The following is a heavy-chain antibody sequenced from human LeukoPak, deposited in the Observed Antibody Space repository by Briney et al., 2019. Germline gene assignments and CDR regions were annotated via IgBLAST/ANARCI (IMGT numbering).Heavy chain of an antibody. CDR2: IYYSGST. CDR3: ARDQGVYGSGSYYSHAFDI. D-gene: IGHD3-10*01. J-gene: IGHJ3*02. Sequence: SETLSLTCTVSGGSISSYYWSWIRQPPGKGLEWIGYIYYSGSTNYNPSLKSRVTISVDTSKNQFSLKLSSVTAAGTAVYYCARDQGVYGSGSYYSHAFDIWGQGTMVTVSS. V-gene: IGHV4-59*01. CDR1: GGSISSYY.